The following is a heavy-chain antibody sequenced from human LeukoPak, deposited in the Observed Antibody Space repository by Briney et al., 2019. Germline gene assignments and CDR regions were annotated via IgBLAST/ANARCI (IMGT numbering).Heavy chain of an antibody. V-gene: IGHV3-21*01. CDR3: ARDRGDGYNIDFYFDY. J-gene: IGHJ4*02. CDR1: GFTFSSYS. Sequence: PGGSLRLSCAASGFTFSSYSMNWVRQAPGKGLEWVSSISSSSSYIYYADSVKGRFTISRDNAKDSLCLQMNSLRAEDTAVYYCARDRGDGYNIDFYFDYWGQGTLVTVSS. D-gene: IGHD5-24*01. CDR2: ISSSSSYI.